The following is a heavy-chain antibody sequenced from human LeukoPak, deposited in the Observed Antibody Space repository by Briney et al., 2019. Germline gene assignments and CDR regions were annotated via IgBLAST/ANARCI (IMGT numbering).Heavy chain of an antibody. J-gene: IGHJ4*02. D-gene: IGHD3-22*01. V-gene: IGHV5-51*01. CDR2: IYPGDSDT. Sequence: GESLKISCKGSGYGFTNYWIGWVRQMPGKGLEWMGIIYPGDSDTRYSPSFQGQVTFSADKSLSTAYLQWSSLKASDSAMYFCARLHDSSGYYYGYWGQGTLVTVSS. CDR3: ARLHDSSGYYYGY. CDR1: GYGFTNYW.